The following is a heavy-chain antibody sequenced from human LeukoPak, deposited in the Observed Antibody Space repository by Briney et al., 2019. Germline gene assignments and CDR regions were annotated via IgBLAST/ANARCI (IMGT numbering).Heavy chain of an antibody. CDR2: ISTYNNNT. CDR1: GYTFTSYG. V-gene: IGHV1-18*01. J-gene: IGHJ4*02. D-gene: IGHD1-1*01. CDR3: AREGGPTGGAQDS. Sequence: ASVKVFCKASGYTFTSYGISWVRHAPGQGLEWMGWISTYNNNTNYAQKLQGRVTMTTDTSTSKVYMELRSLGSDDTAVYYCAREGGPTGGAQDSWGQGTLVTVSS.